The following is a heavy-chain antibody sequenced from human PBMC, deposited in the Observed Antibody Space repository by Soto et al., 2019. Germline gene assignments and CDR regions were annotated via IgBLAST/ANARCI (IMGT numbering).Heavy chain of an antibody. D-gene: IGHD6-19*01. CDR1: GGTFSSYT. CDR3: ASSPGYSSGQRWDVWYFDL. V-gene: IGHV1-69*02. CDR2: IIPILGIA. Sequence: ASVKVSCKASGGTFSSYTISWVRQAPGQGLEWMGRIIPILGIANYAQKFQGRVTITADKSTSTAYMELSSLRSEDTAVYYCASSPGYSSGQRWDVWYFDLWGRGTLVTVSS. J-gene: IGHJ2*01.